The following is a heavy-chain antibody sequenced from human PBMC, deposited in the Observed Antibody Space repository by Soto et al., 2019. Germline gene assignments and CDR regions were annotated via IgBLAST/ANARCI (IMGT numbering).Heavy chain of an antibody. V-gene: IGHV3-30-3*01. CDR1: GFSFSSYA. J-gene: IGHJ5*02. CDR2: ISHDGINK. D-gene: IGHD6-19*01. CDR3: ARDMYSSDYFVKWFEP. Sequence: QVRLVESGGGVVQPGRSLRLSCTASGFSFSSYAMYWFRQPPGKGLEWVAVISHDGINKHYADSVKGRVTVSRDNSPRSLDLQMSTLRGEDTAMCYCARDMYSSDYFVKWFEPWGQGTLVTVPS.